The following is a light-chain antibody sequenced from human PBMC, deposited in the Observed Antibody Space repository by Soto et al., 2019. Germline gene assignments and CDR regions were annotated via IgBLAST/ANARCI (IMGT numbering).Light chain of an antibody. J-gene: IGLJ1*01. Sequence: QSVLTQPPSVSAAPGQKVTISCSGSSSDIGRNYVSWYQHLPGTAPKLLIYENNKRPSGIPDRLSGSKSGSSATLGITGLQSWDEADYYCGTSDSSLTTYVFGPGTKVTVL. CDR2: ENN. V-gene: IGLV1-51*02. CDR1: SSDIGRNY. CDR3: GTSDSSLTTYV.